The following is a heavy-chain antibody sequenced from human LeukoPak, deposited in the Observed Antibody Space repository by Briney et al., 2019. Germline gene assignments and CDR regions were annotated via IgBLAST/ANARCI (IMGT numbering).Heavy chain of an antibody. D-gene: IGHD6-13*01. CDR2: IYSTWST. CDR1: GGSISSYY. J-gene: IGHJ4*02. CDR3: ARQIASAGTAGFDF. Sequence: SETLSLTCTVSGGSISSYYWSWIRQPAGKGLEWIGRIYSTWSTNYNPSLKSRVTMSIDTSKNQFSLRLRSVTAADTAVYYCARQIASAGTAGFDFWGQGALVTVSS. V-gene: IGHV4-4*07.